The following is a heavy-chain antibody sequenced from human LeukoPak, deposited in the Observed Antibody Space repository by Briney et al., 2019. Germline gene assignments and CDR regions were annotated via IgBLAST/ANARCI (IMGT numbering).Heavy chain of an antibody. D-gene: IGHD1-14*01. Sequence: SETLSLTCTVSGGSISSSYYWGWIRQPPGKGLEWIGSIYYSGSTYYNPSLKSRVTISVDTSKNQFSLKLSSVTAADTAVYYCASGRATTFDPWGQGTLVTVSS. CDR1: GGSISSSYY. V-gene: IGHV4-39*07. CDR3: ASGRATTFDP. CDR2: IYYSGST. J-gene: IGHJ5*02.